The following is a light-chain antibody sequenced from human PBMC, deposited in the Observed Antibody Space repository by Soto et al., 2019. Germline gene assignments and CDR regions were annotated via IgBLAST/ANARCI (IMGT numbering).Light chain of an antibody. V-gene: IGKV3-20*01. CDR3: QQYDSIPPWT. Sequence: EIVLTQSQRIMYLSPGERATLSCRASQTVGRSYLAWYQQKPGQAPRLLIFGTSTMATGIPDRFSGGGSGTDFTLTISRLDPEDYAVYFCQQYDSIPPWTFGQGTRVEV. CDR2: GTS. CDR1: QTVGRSY. J-gene: IGKJ1*01.